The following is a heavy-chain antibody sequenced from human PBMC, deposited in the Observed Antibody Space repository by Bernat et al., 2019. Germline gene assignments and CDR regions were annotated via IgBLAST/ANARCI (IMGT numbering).Heavy chain of an antibody. J-gene: IGHJ6*03. CDR2: INHSGSA. Sequence: QVQLQQWGAGLLKPSETLSLTCAVYGGSFSGYYWSWIRQPPGKGREWMGEINHSGSANYNPSLKSRVTISEDTSKKQLALKLRAVTAADTAVYYCVRGGYCRGGHCFGNYYYMDVWGQGTTVTVSS. V-gene: IGHV4-34*01. CDR3: VRGGYCRGGHCFGNYYYMDV. CDR1: GGSFSGYY. D-gene: IGHD2-15*01.